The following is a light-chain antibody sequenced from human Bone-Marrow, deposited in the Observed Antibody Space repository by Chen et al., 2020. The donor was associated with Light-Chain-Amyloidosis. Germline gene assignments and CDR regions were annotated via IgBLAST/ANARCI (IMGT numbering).Light chain of an antibody. CDR2: DDS. V-gene: IGLV3-21*02. CDR1: NIGSTS. CDR3: LWWDRISDRQV. J-gene: IGLJ3*02. Sequence: SYVLTQTSSVSVAPGQTATIACGGNNIGSTSVHWYQQTPGQAPLLVVYDDSDRLSGIPERLSGSISGNTATRTISRVEAGDEADYCWLWWDRISDRQVFGGWTKLSVL.